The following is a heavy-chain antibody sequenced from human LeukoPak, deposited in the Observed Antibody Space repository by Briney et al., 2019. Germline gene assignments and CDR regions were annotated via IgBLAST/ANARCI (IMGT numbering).Heavy chain of an antibody. CDR1: GFSFSIYS. CDR2: ISSGSSTI. D-gene: IGHD2-15*01. J-gene: IGHJ4*02. Sequence: GGSLRLSCAVSGFSFSIYSMNWVRQAPGKGLEWISYISSGSSTIYYADSVKGRFTISRDNAKSSLYLQMSSLRAEDTAVYYCVKDQGYCSGGSCPQFDYWGQGTLVTVSP. V-gene: IGHV3-48*01. CDR3: VKDQGYCSGGSCPQFDY.